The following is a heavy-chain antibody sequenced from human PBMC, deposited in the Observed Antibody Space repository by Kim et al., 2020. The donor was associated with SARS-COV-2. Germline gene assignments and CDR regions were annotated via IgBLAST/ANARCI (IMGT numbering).Heavy chain of an antibody. CDR1: GFTFSSYA. Sequence: GGSLRLSCAASGFTFSSYAMSGVRQAPGKGLEWVSAISGSGGSTYYADSVKGRFTISRDNSKNTLYLQMNSLRAEDTAVYYCAQDSTYYYYYYCMDVWGQGTTVTVSS. CDR3: AQDSTYYYYYYCMDV. V-gene: IGHV3-23*01. CDR2: ISGSGGST. J-gene: IGHJ6*02.